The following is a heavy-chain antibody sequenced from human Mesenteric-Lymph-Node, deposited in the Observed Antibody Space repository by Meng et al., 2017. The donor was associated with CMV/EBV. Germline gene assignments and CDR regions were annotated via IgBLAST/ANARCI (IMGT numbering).Heavy chain of an antibody. D-gene: IGHD3-22*01. CDR3: ARDRFGTYESRYYYYGMDV. Sequence: GESLKISCAASGFTFSSHNMNWVRQTPGKGLEWVSSISSGSSNKYYADSVKGRFTISRDNSNNTLYLQMNSLRGEDTAVYYCARDRFGTYESRYYYYGMDVWGQGTTVTVSS. J-gene: IGHJ6*02. CDR1: GFTFSSHN. CDR2: ISSGSSNK. V-gene: IGHV3-21*01.